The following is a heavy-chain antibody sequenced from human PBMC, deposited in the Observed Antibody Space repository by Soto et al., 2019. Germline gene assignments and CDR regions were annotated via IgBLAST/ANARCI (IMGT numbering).Heavy chain of an antibody. CDR1: GFTFSSYA. CDR3: ARARYSSSWNAFDI. V-gene: IGHV3-30-3*01. CDR2: ISYDGSNK. Sequence: QVQLVESGGGVVQPGRSLRLSCAASGFTFSSYAMHWVRQAPGKGLEWVAVISYDGSNKYYADSVKGRFTISRDNSKNTLYLQMNSLRAEDTAVYYCARARYSSSWNAFDIWGQGTMVTVS. J-gene: IGHJ3*02. D-gene: IGHD6-13*01.